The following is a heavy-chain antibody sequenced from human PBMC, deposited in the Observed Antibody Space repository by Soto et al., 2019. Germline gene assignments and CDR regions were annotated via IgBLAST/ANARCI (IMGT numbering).Heavy chain of an antibody. CDR3: AHTGRYYYGMDV. Sequence: SETLSLTCTVSGGSISSSSYYWGWIRQPPGKELEWIGSIYYSGSTYYDPTLKNRVNISVDTSKNQFSLKLSFVTATDTAVYYCAHTGRYYYGMDVWGQGTTVT. D-gene: IGHD2-2*02. CDR1: GGSISSSSYY. V-gene: IGHV4-39*01. J-gene: IGHJ6*02. CDR2: IYYSGST.